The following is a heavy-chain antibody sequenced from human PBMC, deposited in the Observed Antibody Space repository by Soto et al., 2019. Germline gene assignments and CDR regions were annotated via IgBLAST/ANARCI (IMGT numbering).Heavy chain of an antibody. CDR1: GFTFSNAW. CDR3: ARDPSYYYDSIDAFDI. J-gene: IGHJ3*02. V-gene: IGHV3-15*07. D-gene: IGHD3-22*01. Sequence: GGSLRLSCAASGFTFSNAWMNWVRQAPGKGLEWVGRIKSKTDGGTTDYAAPVKGRFTISRDNSKNTLYLQMNSLRAEDTAVYYCARDPSYYYDSIDAFDIWGQGTMVTVSS. CDR2: IKSKTDGGTT.